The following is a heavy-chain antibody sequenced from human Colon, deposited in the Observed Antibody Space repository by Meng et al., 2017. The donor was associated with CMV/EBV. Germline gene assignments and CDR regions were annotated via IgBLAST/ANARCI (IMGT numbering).Heavy chain of an antibody. CDR2: VSHSGAT. V-gene: IGHV4-34*01. D-gene: IGHD6-19*01. Sequence: SETLSLTCVLYGGSLKTYYWKWIRQHPGKRPEWIGEVSHSGATTYAPSLRSRVTISKDRSKNQLSLRLTSVTAADTAVYFCAIHFPSESSGLFSDSWGQGTLVTVSS. CDR1: GGSLKTYY. CDR3: AIHFPSESSGLFSDS. J-gene: IGHJ4*02.